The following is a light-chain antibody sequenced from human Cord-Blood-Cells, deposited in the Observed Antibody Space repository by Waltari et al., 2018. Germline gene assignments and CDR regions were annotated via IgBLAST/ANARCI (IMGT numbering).Light chain of an antibody. J-gene: IGKJ2*03. CDR3: QQSYSTPYS. CDR1: QSISSD. CDR2: AAS. V-gene: IGKV1-39*01. Sequence: DIQMTQSPSSLSASVGDRVTITCRASQSISSDLNLYQQKPGKAPKLLIYAASSLQSGVPSRFSGSGSVTDCTLTISSLQPEDFATYYCQQSYSTPYSFGQGTKLEIK.